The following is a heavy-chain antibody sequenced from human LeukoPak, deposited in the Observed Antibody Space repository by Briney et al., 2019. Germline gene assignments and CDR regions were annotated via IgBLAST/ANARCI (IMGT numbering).Heavy chain of an antibody. D-gene: IGHD3-16*01. J-gene: IGHJ4*02. CDR3: ARGGGYFNY. CDR2: IYYSGST. V-gene: IGHV4-39*07. Sequence: PSETLSLTCTVSGGSISSSSYYRGWIRQPPGKGLEWIGSIYYSGSTYYNPSLKSRVTISVDTSKNQLSLKLSSVTAADTAVYYCARGGGYFNYWGQGTLVTVSS. CDR1: GGSISSSSYY.